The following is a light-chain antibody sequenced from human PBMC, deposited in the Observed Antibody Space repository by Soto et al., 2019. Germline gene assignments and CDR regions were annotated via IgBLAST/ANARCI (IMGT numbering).Light chain of an antibody. V-gene: IGLV6-57*04. CDR3: QAFDSNSHLI. CDR1: SGSIADSY. CDR2: ETY. Sequence: NFMLTQPHSVSESPGKTVTISCTRSSGSIADSYVQWYQQRPGSAPTIMIYETYQRPSGVPDRFSGSIDTSSNSASLTISGLKTEDEADYYCQAFDSNSHLIFGGGTKLTVL. J-gene: IGLJ2*01.